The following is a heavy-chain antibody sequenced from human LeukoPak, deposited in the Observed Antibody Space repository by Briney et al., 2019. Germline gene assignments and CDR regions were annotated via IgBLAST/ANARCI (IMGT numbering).Heavy chain of an antibody. V-gene: IGHV3-7*01. J-gene: IGHJ4*02. CDR1: HFVFSSYW. Sequence: PGGSLRLSCAASHFVFSSYWMSWVRQAPGKGLEWVANIKEDGSEKDYVDSVKGRFTISRDNAKNSLYLQMNSLRVEDTAVYYCARGPPCGSRSDFFDYWGLGTLVTVSS. D-gene: IGHD3-10*01. CDR2: IKEDGSEK. CDR3: ARGPPCGSRSDFFDY.